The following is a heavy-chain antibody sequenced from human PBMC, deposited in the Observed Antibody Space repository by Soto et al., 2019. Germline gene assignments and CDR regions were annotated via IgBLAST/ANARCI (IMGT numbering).Heavy chain of an antibody. CDR2: ISGSGGST. CDR1: GFTFSSYA. Sequence: EVQLLESGGGLVQPGGSLRPSCAASGFTFSSYAMSWVRQAPGKGLEWVSAISGSGGSTYYADSVKGRFTISRDNSKNTLYLQMNSLRAEDTAVYYCAKDHIERIAVASDYWGQGTLVTVSS. D-gene: IGHD6-19*01. V-gene: IGHV3-23*01. CDR3: AKDHIERIAVASDY. J-gene: IGHJ4*02.